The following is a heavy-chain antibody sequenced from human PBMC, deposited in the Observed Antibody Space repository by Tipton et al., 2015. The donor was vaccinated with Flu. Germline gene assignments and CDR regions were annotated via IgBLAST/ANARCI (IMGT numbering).Heavy chain of an antibody. D-gene: IGHD5-12*01. V-gene: IGHV5-51*03. CDR3: ARKAGGYDK. CDR2: IYPGDSDT. Sequence: VQLVQSGAEVKKPGEPLKISCKGSGYSFSDYWIAWVRQLPGKGLEWMGIIYPGDSDTRYRPSFQGQVTFSADTSTSTAYLQWTSLKAADTAMYFCARKAGGYDKWGQGTPVSVPS. J-gene: IGHJ4*02. CDR1: GYSFSDYW.